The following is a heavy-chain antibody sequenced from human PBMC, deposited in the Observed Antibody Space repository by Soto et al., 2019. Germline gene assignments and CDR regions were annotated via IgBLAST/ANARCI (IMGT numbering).Heavy chain of an antibody. V-gene: IGHV3-53*01. CDR3: DSSGYRVFDY. CDR2: IYSGGYT. Sequence: GGSLRLSCAVSGFTVSNNYMSWVRQAPGKGLEGVSVIYSGGYTAYGDSVKGRFTISRDNSKNTLYLQMNSLRADDTAVYYYDSSGYRVFDYWGQGTLVTVSS. J-gene: IGHJ4*02. CDR1: GFTVSNNY. D-gene: IGHD3-22*01.